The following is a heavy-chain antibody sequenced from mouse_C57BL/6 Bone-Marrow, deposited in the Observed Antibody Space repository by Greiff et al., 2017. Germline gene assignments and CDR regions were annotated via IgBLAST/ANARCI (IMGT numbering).Heavy chain of an antibody. Sequence: QVQLQQSGPELVKPGASVKISCKASGYTFTDYYLNWVKQRPGQGLEWIGWIFPGSGSTYYNEKFKGKATLTVDKSSSTAYMLLSSLTSDDSAFYFCARREADYVNFAWFAYWGQGTLVTVSA. D-gene: IGHD2-1*01. V-gene: IGHV1-75*01. CDR2: IFPGSGST. CDR1: GYTFTDYY. J-gene: IGHJ3*01. CDR3: ARREADYVNFAWFAY.